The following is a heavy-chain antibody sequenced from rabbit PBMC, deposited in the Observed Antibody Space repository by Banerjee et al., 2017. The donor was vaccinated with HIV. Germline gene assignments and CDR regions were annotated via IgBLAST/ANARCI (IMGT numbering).Heavy chain of an antibody. D-gene: IGHD1-1*01. V-gene: IGHV1S47*01. CDR2: IDNGDGST. J-gene: IGHJ4*01. Sequence: QEQLEESGGGLVQPEGSLTLTCKASGFDFSSNVMCWVRQAPGKRPEWIACIDNGDGSTYYANWVNGRFTISRSTSLNTVTLQMTSLTAADTATYFCARDLGGVIGWNFNLWGPGTLVTVS. CDR1: GFDFSSNV. CDR3: ARDLGGVIGWNFNL.